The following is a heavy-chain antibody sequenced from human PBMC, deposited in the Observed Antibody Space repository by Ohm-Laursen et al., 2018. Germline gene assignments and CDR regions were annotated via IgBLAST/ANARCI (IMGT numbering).Heavy chain of an antibody. J-gene: IGHJ4*02. D-gene: IGHD3-16*01. CDR2: ISGRGDTI. CDR3: ARVIGGGVIDY. Sequence: GSLRLSCAASGFTFSDYHMSWIRQAPGKGLEWVSYISGRGDTIYGADSVKGRFTISRDNAKNSLHLQMNSLTAEDTAVYYCARVIGGGVIDYWGQGTLVTVSS. CDR1: GFTFSDYH. V-gene: IGHV3-11*01.